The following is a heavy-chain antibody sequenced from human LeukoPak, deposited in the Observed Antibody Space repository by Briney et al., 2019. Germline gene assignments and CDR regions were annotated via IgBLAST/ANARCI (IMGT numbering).Heavy chain of an antibody. CDR2: VSGSGGST. Sequence: QTGGSLRLSCAASGFTFSRYAMRWARQPPGKGLECVSSVSGSGGSTYYADSVKCRFNISRDNTKNTLYLQMNSLRAEDTAVYYCAKPRAVGGNAFFDYWGQGTLVTVSS. J-gene: IGHJ4*02. CDR3: AKPRAVGGNAFFDY. CDR1: GFTFSRYA. D-gene: IGHD3-16*01. V-gene: IGHV3-23*01.